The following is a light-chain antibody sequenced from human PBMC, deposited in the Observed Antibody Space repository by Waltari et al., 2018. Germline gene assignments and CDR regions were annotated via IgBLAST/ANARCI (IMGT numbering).Light chain of an antibody. CDR3: QSYDSRLSTYV. Sequence: QSVLTQPPSVSGAPGQRVTIPCTGGPPNIGAGEDVNWYQQLPGTAPKLLIYGNNKRPSGIPDRFSASRSGTSASLAITGLQADYEADYYCQSYDSRLSTYVFGTGTKVTVL. CDR1: PPNIGAGED. V-gene: IGLV1-40*01. J-gene: IGLJ1*01. CDR2: GNN.